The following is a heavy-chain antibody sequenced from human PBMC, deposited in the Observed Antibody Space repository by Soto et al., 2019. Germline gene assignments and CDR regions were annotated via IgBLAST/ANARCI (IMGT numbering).Heavy chain of an antibody. J-gene: IGHJ6*02. D-gene: IGHD6-13*01. CDR2: ISSSSSYI. CDR1: GFTFSTYS. CDR3: AKDMRGGSSSSRYFYGMDV. V-gene: IGHV3-21*04. Sequence: PGGSLRLSCAASGFTFSTYSMNWVRQAPGKGLEWVSSISSSSSYIYYADSVKGRFTISRDNAKNSLYLQMNSLRAEDTAFYYCAKDMRGGSSSSRYFYGMDVWGQGTTVTVSS.